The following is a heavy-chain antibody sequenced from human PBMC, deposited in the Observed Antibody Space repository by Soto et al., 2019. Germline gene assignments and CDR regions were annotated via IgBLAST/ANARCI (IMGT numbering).Heavy chain of an antibody. CDR2: ISSSGSSI. Sequence: PGGSLRLSCVASGFTFSSYEMNWVRQAPGKGLEWVSYISSSGSSIYYADSVKGRFTISRDNAKSSLYLQMNSLRAEDTAVYYCARDGPSGSYRGPFDNWGQGTLVTVSS. J-gene: IGHJ4*02. D-gene: IGHD1-26*01. V-gene: IGHV3-48*03. CDR1: GFTFSSYE. CDR3: ARDGPSGSYRGPFDN.